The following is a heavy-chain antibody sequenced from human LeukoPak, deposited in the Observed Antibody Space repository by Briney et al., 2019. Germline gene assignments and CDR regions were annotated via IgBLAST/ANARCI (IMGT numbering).Heavy chain of an antibody. CDR3: AREYDSSGYYAY. Sequence: ASVKVSCKASGYTFTGYYMHWVRQAPGQGLEWMGWINPNSGGTNYAQKFQGRVTMTKDTSISTAHMELSRLRSDDTAVYYCAREYDSSGYYAYWGQGTLVTVSS. D-gene: IGHD3-22*01. CDR1: GYTFTGYY. V-gene: IGHV1-2*02. J-gene: IGHJ4*02. CDR2: INPNSGGT.